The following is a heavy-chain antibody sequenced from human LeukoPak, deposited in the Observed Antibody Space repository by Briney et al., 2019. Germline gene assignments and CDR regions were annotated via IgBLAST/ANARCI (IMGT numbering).Heavy chain of an antibody. V-gene: IGHV4-59*12. Sequence: SETLSLTCTVSGGSICSYYWSWIRQPPGKGLEWIGYIYYSGSTNYNPSLKSRVTISVDTSKNQFSLKLSSVTAADTAVYYCARLSSGWYRWFDPWGQGTLVTVSS. CDR2: IYYSGST. CDR1: GGSICSYY. D-gene: IGHD6-19*01. CDR3: ARLSSGWYRWFDP. J-gene: IGHJ5*02.